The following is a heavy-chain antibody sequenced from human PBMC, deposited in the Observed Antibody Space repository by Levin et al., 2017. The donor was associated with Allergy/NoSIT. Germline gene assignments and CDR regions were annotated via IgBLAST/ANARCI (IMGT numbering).Heavy chain of an antibody. V-gene: IGHV3-21*01. CDR3: ARGRIAVAAWLFDY. J-gene: IGHJ4*02. CDR1: GFTFSSYS. D-gene: IGHD6-19*01. CDR2: ISSSSSYI. Sequence: GESLKISCAASGFTFSSYSMNWVRQAPGKGLEWVSSISSSSSYIYYADSVKGRFTISRDNAKNSLYLQMNSLRAEDTAVYYCARGRIAVAAWLFDYWGQGTLVTVSS.